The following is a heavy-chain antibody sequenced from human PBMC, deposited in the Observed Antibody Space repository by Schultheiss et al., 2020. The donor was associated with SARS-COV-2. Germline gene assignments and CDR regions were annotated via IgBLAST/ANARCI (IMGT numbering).Heavy chain of an antibody. V-gene: IGHV3-64*04. J-gene: IGHJ4*02. Sequence: GGSLRLSCSASGFTFSSYAMHWVRQAPGKGLEYVSAISSNGGSTYYADSVKGRFTISRDNSKNTLYVQMNSLRAEDTAVYYCAKDRSGYYDSSGPDKKDFDYWGQGTLVTVSS. CDR1: GFTFSSYA. D-gene: IGHD3-22*01. CDR3: AKDRSGYYDSSGPDKKDFDY. CDR2: ISSNGGST.